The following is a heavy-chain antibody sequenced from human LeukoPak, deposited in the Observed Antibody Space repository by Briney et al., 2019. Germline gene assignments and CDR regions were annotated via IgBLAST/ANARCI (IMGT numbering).Heavy chain of an antibody. D-gene: IGHD3-3*01. CDR1: GFTFSSYA. V-gene: IGHV3-23*01. CDR2: ISGSGGST. CDR3: AKGSGYYPILDY. Sequence: PGGSLRLSCAASGFTFSSYAMSWVRQAPGKGLEWVSAISGSGGSTYYADSVKGRFTISRDNSKNTLYLQMNSLRAGDTAVYYCAKGSGYYPILDYWGQGTLVTVSS. J-gene: IGHJ4*02.